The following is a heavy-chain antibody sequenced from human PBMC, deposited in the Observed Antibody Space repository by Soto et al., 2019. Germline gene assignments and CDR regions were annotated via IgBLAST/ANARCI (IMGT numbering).Heavy chain of an antibody. Sequence: GGSLRLSCAASGFTFSSYAMSWVRQAPGKGLEWVSAISGSGGSTYYADSVKGRFTISRDNSKNTLYLQMNSLRAEDTAVYYCAKASFPYGSGSYYNVFDYWGQGTLVTVSS. D-gene: IGHD3-10*01. V-gene: IGHV3-23*01. CDR1: GFTFSSYA. J-gene: IGHJ4*02. CDR3: AKASFPYGSGSYYNVFDY. CDR2: ISGSGGST.